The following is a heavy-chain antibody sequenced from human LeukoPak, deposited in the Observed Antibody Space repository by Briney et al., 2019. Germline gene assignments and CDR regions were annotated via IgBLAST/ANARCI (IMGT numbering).Heavy chain of an antibody. CDR1: GYTFTGYY. CDR3: ARDLSSYYTGHHDDY. V-gene: IGHV1-2*02. J-gene: IGHJ4*02. CDR2: INPNSGGT. Sequence: GASVKVSCKASGYTFTGYYMHWVRQAPGQGLEWMGWINPNSGGTNYAQKFQGRVTMTRDTSISTAYMELSRLRSDDTAVYYCARDLSSYYTGHHDDYWCQGTLVIVSS. D-gene: IGHD3-3*01.